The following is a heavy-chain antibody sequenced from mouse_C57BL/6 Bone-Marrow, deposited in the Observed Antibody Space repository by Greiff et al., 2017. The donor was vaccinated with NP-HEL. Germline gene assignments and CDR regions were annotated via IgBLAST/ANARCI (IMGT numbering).Heavy chain of an antibody. CDR1: GYTFTSYW. CDR3: ARSSGGY. D-gene: IGHD6-1*01. V-gene: IGHV1-50*01. J-gene: IGHJ2*01. CDR2: IDPSDSYT. Sequence: QVQLQQPGAELVKPGASVKLSCKASGYTFTSYWMQWVKQRPGQGLEWIGEIDPSDSYTNYNQKFKGKATLTVDTSSSTAYMQLSSLTSEDSAVYYCARSSGGYWGQGTTLTVSS.